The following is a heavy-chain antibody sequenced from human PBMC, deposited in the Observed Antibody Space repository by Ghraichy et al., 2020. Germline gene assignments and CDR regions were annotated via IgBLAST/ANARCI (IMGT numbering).Heavy chain of an antibody. CDR1: GFTFSSYG. Sequence: GESLNISCAASGFTFSSYGMHWVRQAPGKGLEWVAVIWYDGSNKYYADSVKGRFTISRDNSKNTLYLQMNSLRAEDTAVYYCARDAPGGYFDWFPEGPTLYYGMDVWGQGTTVTVSS. V-gene: IGHV3-33*01. CDR2: IWYDGSNK. J-gene: IGHJ6*02. CDR3: ARDAPGGYFDWFPEGPTLYYGMDV. D-gene: IGHD3-9*01.